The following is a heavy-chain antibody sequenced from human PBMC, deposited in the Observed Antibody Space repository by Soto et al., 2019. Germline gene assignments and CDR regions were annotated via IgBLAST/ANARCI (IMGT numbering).Heavy chain of an antibody. J-gene: IGHJ5*02. D-gene: IGHD3-3*01. CDR2: ISSSSSTI. V-gene: IGHV3-48*02. CDR3: ARESRFLEWLSLNWYDP. Sequence: PGGSLRLSCAASGFTFSSYSMNWVRQAPGKGLEWVSYISSSSSTIYYADSVKGRFTISRDNAKNSLYLQMSSLRDEDTAVYYCARESRFLEWLSLNWYDPWGQGTLVTVSS. CDR1: GFTFSSYS.